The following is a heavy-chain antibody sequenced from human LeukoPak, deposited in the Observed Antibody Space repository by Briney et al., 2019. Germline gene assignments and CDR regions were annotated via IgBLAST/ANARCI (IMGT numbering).Heavy chain of an antibody. J-gene: IGHJ4*02. CDR2: ISGSGGST. V-gene: IGHV3-23*01. CDR1: GFTFSSYA. CDR3: AKDYSTSFSFGYFDY. Sequence: PGGSLRLSCAASGFTFSSYAMSWVRQAPGKGLEWVSAISGSGGSTYYADSVKGRLTISRDNSKNTLYLQMNSLRAEDTAVYYCAKDYSTSFSFGYFDYWGQGTLVTVSS. D-gene: IGHD2-15*01.